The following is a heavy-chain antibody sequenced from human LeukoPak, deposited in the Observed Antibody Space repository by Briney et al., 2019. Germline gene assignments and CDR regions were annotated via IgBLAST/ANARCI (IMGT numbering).Heavy chain of an antibody. CDR2: IYYSGST. J-gene: IGHJ5*02. CDR1: GGSISSSSYY. CDR3: ARDCAGTAMVIGDNWFDP. V-gene: IGHV4-39*07. Sequence: SETLSLTCTVSGGSISSSSYYWGWIRQPPGKGLEWIGSIYYSGSTYYNPSLKSRVTISVDTSKNQFSLKLSSVTAADTAVYYCARDCAGTAMVIGDNWFDPWGQGTLVTVSS. D-gene: IGHD5-18*01.